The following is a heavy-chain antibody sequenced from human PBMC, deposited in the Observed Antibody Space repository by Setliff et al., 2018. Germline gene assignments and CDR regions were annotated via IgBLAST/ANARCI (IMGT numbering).Heavy chain of an antibody. J-gene: IGHJ4*02. CDR3: ARINFYVSSGHYYAPDY. Sequence: ASVKVSCKASGYTFNNYGITWVRQAPGQGLEWMGWINNYSFKTTYPQKFLDRVTVTTDTSTSTAYMELRSLRSDDSAVYYCARINFYVSSGHYYAPDYWGQGTLVTVSS. D-gene: IGHD3-22*01. V-gene: IGHV1-18*01. CDR2: INNYSFKT. CDR1: GYTFNNYG.